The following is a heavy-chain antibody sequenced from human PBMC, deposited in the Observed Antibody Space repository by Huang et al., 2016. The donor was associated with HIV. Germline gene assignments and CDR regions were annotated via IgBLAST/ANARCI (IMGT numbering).Heavy chain of an antibody. V-gene: IGHV3-53*01. CDR2: IYSGGTT. Sequence: EVQLVESGGGLIQPGGSLRLSCAASGLTVRTNYMTWVRQAPGKGLEWVSLIYSGGTTYYADSVKGRFTISRDDSENTLYLHMTSLRAGDTAVYYCAKEGDTGAALGYWGQGTLVTVS. J-gene: IGHJ4*02. D-gene: IGHD2-8*02. CDR3: AKEGDTGAALGY. CDR1: GLTVRTNY.